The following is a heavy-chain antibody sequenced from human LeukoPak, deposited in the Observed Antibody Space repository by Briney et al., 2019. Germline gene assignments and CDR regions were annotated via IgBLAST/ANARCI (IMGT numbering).Heavy chain of an antibody. CDR1: GYTFTGYY. D-gene: IGHD4-23*01. V-gene: IGHV1-2*02. CDR3: ARDQEAYGGIPDY. CDR2: INPNSGGT. J-gene: IGHJ4*02. Sequence: ASVKVSCKASGYTFTGYYMHWVRQAPGQGLEWVGWINPNSGGTNYAQKFQGRVTMTRDTSISTAYMELSRLRSDDTAVYCCARDQEAYGGIPDYWGQGTLVTVSS.